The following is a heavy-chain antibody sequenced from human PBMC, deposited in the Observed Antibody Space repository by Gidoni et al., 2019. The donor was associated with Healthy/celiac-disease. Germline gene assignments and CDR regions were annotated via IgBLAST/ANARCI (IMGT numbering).Heavy chain of an antibody. J-gene: IGHJ5*02. Sequence: EVQLVESGGGLVQPGRSLRLSCTASGFTFGDYAMHWVRQAPGKGRGWVGFIRSKAYGGTTEYAASVKGRFTISRDDSKSIAYLQMNSLKTEDTAVYYCTRDGYCSSTSCYGGPNWFDPWGQGTLVTVSS. CDR1: GFTFGDYA. V-gene: IGHV3-49*04. CDR3: TRDGYCSSTSCYGGPNWFDP. D-gene: IGHD2-2*01. CDR2: IRSKAYGGTT.